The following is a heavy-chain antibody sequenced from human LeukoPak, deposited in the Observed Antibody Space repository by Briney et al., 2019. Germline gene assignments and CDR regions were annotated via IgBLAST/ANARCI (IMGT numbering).Heavy chain of an antibody. D-gene: IGHD1-26*01. CDR1: GGTFSSYA. CDR3: ATDIPGPYSGSYYVFHYFDY. J-gene: IGHJ4*02. V-gene: IGHV1-69*06. CDR2: IIPIFGTA. Sequence: ASVKVSCKASGGTFSSYAISWVRQAPGQGLEWMGGIIPIFGTANYAQKFQGRVTMTEDTSTDTAYMELSSLRSEDTAVYYCATDIPGPYSGSYYVFHYFDYWGQGTLVTVSS.